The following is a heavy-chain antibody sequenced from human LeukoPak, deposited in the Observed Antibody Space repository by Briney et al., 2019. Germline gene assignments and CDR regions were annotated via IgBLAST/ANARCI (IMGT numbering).Heavy chain of an antibody. CDR1: GGSISSSSYY. CDR2: IYYSGST. V-gene: IGHV4-39*01. Sequence: PSETLSLTCTVSGGSISSSSYYWGWIRQPPGKGLEWIGCIYYSGSTYYNPSLKSRVTISVDTSKNQFSLKLSSVTAADTAVYYCARHSSSWYFDPWGQGTLVTVSS. CDR3: ARHSSSWYFDP. D-gene: IGHD6-13*01. J-gene: IGHJ5*02.